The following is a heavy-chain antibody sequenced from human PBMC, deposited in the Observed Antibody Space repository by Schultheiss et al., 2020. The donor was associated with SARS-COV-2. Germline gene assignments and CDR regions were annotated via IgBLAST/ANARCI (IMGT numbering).Heavy chain of an antibody. D-gene: IGHD5-18*01. CDR3: ARGGYSYGFQPYYFDY. Sequence: SQTLSLTCTVSGGSISSYYWSWIRQPPGKGLEWIGYIYHSGSTYYNPSLKSRVTISVDTSKNQFSLKLSSVTAADTAVYYCARGGYSYGFQPYYFDYWGQGTLVTVSS. J-gene: IGHJ4*02. V-gene: IGHV4-4*09. CDR1: GGSISSYY. CDR2: IYHSGST.